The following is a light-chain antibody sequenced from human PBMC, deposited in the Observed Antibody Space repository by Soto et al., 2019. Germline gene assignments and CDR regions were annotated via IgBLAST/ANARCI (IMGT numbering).Light chain of an antibody. CDR1: SSDVGGSNY. Sequence: QSALTQPASVSRSPGQSITISCTGTSSDVGGSNYVSWYQQHPGKAPKLMIYDVSNRPSGVSNRFSGSKSGNTASLTISGLQAEDEADYYCSSYTSSSTLYVFGTGTKLTVL. CDR2: DVS. V-gene: IGLV2-14*01. J-gene: IGLJ1*01. CDR3: SSYTSSSTLYV.